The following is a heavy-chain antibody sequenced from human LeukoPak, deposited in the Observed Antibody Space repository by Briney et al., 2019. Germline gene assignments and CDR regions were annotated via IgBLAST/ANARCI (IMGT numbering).Heavy chain of an antibody. CDR1: GYTFTIYA. D-gene: IGHD2-15*01. J-gene: IGHJ4*02. V-gene: IGHV1-3*01. CDR2: INAGNGNT. Sequence: ASVKVSCKASGYTFTIYAMHWVRQAPGQRLEWMGWINAGNGNTKYSQKFQGRVTITRDTSASTAYMELSSLRSEDTAVYYCARVAALAKSFDYWGQGTLVTVSS. CDR3: ARVAALAKSFDY.